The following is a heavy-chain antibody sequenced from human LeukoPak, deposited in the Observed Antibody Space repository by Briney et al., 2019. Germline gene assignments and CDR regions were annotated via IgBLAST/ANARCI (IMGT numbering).Heavy chain of an antibody. CDR1: GYSFTDNF. D-gene: IGHD3-9*01. Sequence: ASVKVSCKASGYSFTDNFVHWVRQAPGQGLEWMGWINPKSGGANYAQNFHGRVTMTIDMSTSTAYMDPTRVRSDDAAVYYCARALRTDILTLDYWGQGTLVTVSS. V-gene: IGHV1-2*02. J-gene: IGHJ4*02. CDR2: INPKSGGA. CDR3: ARALRTDILTLDY.